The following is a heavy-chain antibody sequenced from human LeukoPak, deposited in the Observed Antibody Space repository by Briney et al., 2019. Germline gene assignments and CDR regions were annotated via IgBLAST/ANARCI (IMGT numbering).Heavy chain of an antibody. CDR1: GFTFSSYA. V-gene: IGHV3-23*01. J-gene: IGHJ4*02. CDR3: AKDSSSWSTYFDY. D-gene: IGHD6-13*01. CDR2: ISGSGGST. Sequence: GGSLRLSCAASGFTFSSYAMSRVRQAPGKGLEWVSAISGSGGSTYYADSVKGRFTISRDNSKNTLYLQMNSLRAEDTAVYYCAKDSSSWSTYFDYWGQGTLVTVSS.